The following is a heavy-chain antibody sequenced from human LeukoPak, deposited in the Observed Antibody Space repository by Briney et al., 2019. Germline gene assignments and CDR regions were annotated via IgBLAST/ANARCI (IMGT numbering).Heavy chain of an antibody. CDR3: ARLKIGAYFDY. D-gene: IGHD3-16*01. J-gene: IGHJ4*02. CDR2: IYYSGST. V-gene: IGHV4-39*07. CDR1: GGSISSSSYY. Sequence: SETLSLTCTVSGGSISSSSYYWGWIRQPPGKGLEWIGSIYYSGSTYYNPSLKSRVTISVDTSKNQFSLKLSSVTAADTAVYYCARLKIGAYFDYWGQGTLVTVSS.